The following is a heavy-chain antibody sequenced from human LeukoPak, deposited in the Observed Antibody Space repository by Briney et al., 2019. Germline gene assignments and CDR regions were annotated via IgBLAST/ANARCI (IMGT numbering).Heavy chain of an antibody. CDR3: TREGSGIPGHFDY. V-gene: IGHV6-1*01. D-gene: IGHD3-10*01. CDR1: GDSVSSNNVA. CDR2: TYHRSKWFN. J-gene: IGHJ4*02. Sequence: SQTLSLTCAISGDSVSSNNVAWSWIRQSPSRGLEWLGRTYHRSKWFNQYAVSMKGRVTVNPDTSKNQFSLQVDSVTPEDTAVYYCTREGSGIPGHFDYWGQGILVIVSS.